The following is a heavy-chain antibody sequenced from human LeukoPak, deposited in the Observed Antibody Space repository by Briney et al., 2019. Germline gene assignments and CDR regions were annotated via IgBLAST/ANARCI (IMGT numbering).Heavy chain of an antibody. J-gene: IGHJ5*02. CDR1: GYSISSGYY. D-gene: IGHD3-22*01. Sequence: SETLSLTCTVSGYSISSGYYWGWIRQPPGKGLEWIGSIYHSGSTYYNPSLKSRVTISVDTSKNQFSLRLSAVTAADTAVYYCARLPLPSYYDGSADRGVTWGQGTLVTVSS. V-gene: IGHV4-38-2*02. CDR2: IYHSGST. CDR3: ARLPLPSYYDGSADRGVT.